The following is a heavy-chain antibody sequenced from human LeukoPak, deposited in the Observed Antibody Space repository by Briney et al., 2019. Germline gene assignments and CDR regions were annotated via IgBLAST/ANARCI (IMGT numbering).Heavy chain of an antibody. Sequence: PGGSLRLSCAASGFTFSSYNMNWLRQAPGKGLEWVSSITSSSNYIYYADSVKGRFTISRDNAKNSLYLQMNSLRAEDTTVYYCAKDCWDYGSGSYCGIDYWGQGTLVTVSS. D-gene: IGHD3-10*01. CDR2: ITSSSNYI. V-gene: IGHV3-21*03. CDR3: AKDCWDYGSGSYCGIDY. CDR1: GFTFSSYN. J-gene: IGHJ4*02.